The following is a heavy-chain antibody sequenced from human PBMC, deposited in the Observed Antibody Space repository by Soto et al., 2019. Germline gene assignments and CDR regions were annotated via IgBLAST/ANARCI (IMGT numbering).Heavy chain of an antibody. V-gene: IGHV1-69*01. CDR3: AVAMVREILIFESSGMHV. D-gene: IGHD3-10*01. CDR2: IIPNFDTP. Sequence: QVHLVQSGAEVKKPGSSVKVSWKTSGGSFNNYAVSWVRQAPGQGLEWMGGIIPNFDTPNYAQKFQDRVTIIADESTSTVYMELRSLRSNDTAVYYCAVAMVREILIFESSGMHVWGQGTTVIVSS. CDR1: GGSFNNYA. J-gene: IGHJ6*02.